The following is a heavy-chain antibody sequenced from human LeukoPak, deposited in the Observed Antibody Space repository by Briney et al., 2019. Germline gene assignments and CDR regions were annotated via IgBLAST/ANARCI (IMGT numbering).Heavy chain of an antibody. J-gene: IGHJ4*02. CDR3: ASGGYSGYDWDLYYFDY. V-gene: IGHV1-69*01. Sequence: SVKVSCKASGGTFSSYAISWVRQAPEQGLEWMGGIIPIFGTANYAQKFQGRVTITADESTSTAYMELSSLRSEDTAVYYCASGGYSGYDWDLYYFDYWGQGTLVTVSS. CDR1: GGTFSSYA. CDR2: IIPIFGTA. D-gene: IGHD5-12*01.